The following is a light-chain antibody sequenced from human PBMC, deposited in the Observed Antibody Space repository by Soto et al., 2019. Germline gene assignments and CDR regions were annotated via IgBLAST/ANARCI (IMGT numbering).Light chain of an antibody. Sequence: QSALTQPASVSGSPGQSITISCTGTSSDIGSYNRVSWYQQPPGTAPKLIIYEVNNRPSGVPDRFSGSKSGNTASLTISGLQAEDEADYYCNSFTTSSTYVLGTGTKFXV. CDR1: SSDIGSYNR. V-gene: IGLV2-18*02. J-gene: IGLJ1*01. CDR2: EVN. CDR3: NSFTTSSTYV.